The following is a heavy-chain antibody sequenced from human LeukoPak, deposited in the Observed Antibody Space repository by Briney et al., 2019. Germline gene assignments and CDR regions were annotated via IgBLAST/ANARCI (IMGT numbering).Heavy chain of an antibody. Sequence: PSETLSLTCNVSGGPINSNIYYWAWVRQPPGKGLEWIGSIYYSGSTYYNPSLKSRITISVDTFRSQVSLKMRSVTAADTAVYYCARGSQYNILTGFIVGAMDDFDYWGQGTLVTVSS. CDR1: GGPINSNIYY. V-gene: IGHV4-39*01. D-gene: IGHD3-9*01. CDR3: ARGSQYNILTGFIVGAMDDFDY. CDR2: IYYSGST. J-gene: IGHJ4*02.